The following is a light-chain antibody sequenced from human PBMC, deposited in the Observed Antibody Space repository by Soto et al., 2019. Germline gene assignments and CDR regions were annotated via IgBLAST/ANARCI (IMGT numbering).Light chain of an antibody. J-gene: IGKJ1*01. V-gene: IGKV1-5*01. CDR2: DAS. CDR3: QQYNNYPTWT. Sequence: DLLVTQSPSTLSASVGDRVTITCRASQSISRWLAWYQQKPGKAPKLLMYDASNLESGVPLRFSGSGSGTEFTLTISSLQPDDFGTYYCQQYNNYPTWTLGQGTKVDIK. CDR1: QSISRW.